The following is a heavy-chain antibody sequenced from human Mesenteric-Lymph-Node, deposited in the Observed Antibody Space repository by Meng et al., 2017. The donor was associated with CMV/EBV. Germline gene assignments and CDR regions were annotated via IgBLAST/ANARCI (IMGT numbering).Heavy chain of an antibody. CDR1: GFTFSSHV. D-gene: IGHD3-3*01. V-gene: IGHV3-23*01. Sequence: GESLKISCAASGFTFSSHVMSWVRQAPGKGLEWVSTISGLGSDTYYADSVKGRFTISRDNSKNTLYLQMNSLRAEDTAVYYCAKVEGDFWSGYLDYWGQGTLVTVSS. CDR2: ISGLGSDT. J-gene: IGHJ4*02. CDR3: AKVEGDFWSGYLDY.